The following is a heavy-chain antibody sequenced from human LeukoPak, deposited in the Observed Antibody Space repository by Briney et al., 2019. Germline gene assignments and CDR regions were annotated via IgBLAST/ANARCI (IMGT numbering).Heavy chain of an antibody. J-gene: IGHJ4*02. Sequence: PSETLSLTCSVSGGSISSGGYYWSWIRQHPGQGLEWIGYIYYSGNTYYNPSLKSRVSISLDTSKNQFSLKLNSVSAADTAVYYCARVGGSGGYSFFDYWGQGTLVTVSS. CDR2: IYYSGNT. CDR1: GGSISSGGYY. V-gene: IGHV4-31*03. CDR3: ARVGGSGGYSFFDY. D-gene: IGHD3-22*01.